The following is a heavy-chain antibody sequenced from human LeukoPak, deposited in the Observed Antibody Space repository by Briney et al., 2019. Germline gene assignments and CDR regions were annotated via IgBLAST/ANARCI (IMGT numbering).Heavy chain of an antibody. CDR3: AREGIAAAGPFDY. CDR2: ISSSGGAI. V-gene: IGHV3-48*03. D-gene: IGHD6-13*01. Sequence: PGRSLRLSCAASGFTFSRYEMNWVRQAPGKGLEWVSYISSSGGAIYYADSVKGRFTISRDNAKNSLYLQINSLRAEDTAVYYCAREGIAAAGPFDYWGQGTLVTVSS. CDR1: GFTFSRYE. J-gene: IGHJ4*02.